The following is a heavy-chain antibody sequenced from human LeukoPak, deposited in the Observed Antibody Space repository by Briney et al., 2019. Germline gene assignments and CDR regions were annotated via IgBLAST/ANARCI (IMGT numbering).Heavy chain of an antibody. D-gene: IGHD2-2*01. CDR1: GFTFDDYG. CDR3: AREGAGFCSTTSCDAMGFDY. CDR2: INWNGGST. V-gene: IGHV3-20*04. Sequence: PGGSLRLSCAASGFTFDDYGMSWVRQAPGKGLEWVSGINWNGGSTGYADSVKGRFTISRDNAKTSLYLQMNSLRAEDTALYYCAREGAGFCSTTSCDAMGFDYWGQGTLVTVSS. J-gene: IGHJ4*02.